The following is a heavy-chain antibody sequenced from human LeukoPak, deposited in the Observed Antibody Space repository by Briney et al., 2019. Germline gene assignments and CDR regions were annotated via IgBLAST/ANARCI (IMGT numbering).Heavy chain of an antibody. CDR1: GFTFSSYA. CDR3: AREGMATIPHY. V-gene: IGHV3-30-3*01. D-gene: IGHD5-24*01. CDR2: ISYDGSNK. J-gene: IGHJ4*02. Sequence: GGSLRLSCAASGFTFSSYAMHWVRQAPGKGLEWVAVISYDGSNKYYADSVKGRFTISRDNSKNTLYLQMNSLRAEDTAVYYCAREGMATIPHYWGQGTLVNVSS.